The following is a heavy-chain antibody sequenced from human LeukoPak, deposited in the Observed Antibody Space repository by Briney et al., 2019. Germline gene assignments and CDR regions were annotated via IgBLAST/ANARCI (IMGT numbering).Heavy chain of an antibody. Sequence: SETLSLTCTVSGGSISSSSYYWGWIRQPPGKGLEWIGSIYYSGSTYYNPSLKSRVTISVDTSKNQFSLKLSSVTAADTAVYYCARDARDPHRSKTTPVFPLDYWGQGTLVTVSS. CDR3: ARDARDPHRSKTTPVFPLDY. D-gene: IGHD1-1*01. CDR1: GGSISSSSYY. J-gene: IGHJ4*02. CDR2: IYYSGST. V-gene: IGHV4-39*07.